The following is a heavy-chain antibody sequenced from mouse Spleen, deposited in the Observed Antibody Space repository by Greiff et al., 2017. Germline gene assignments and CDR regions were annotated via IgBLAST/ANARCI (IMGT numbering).Heavy chain of an antibody. CDR3: ARHYGSPYAMDY. J-gene: IGHJ4*01. V-gene: IGHV5-9-3*01. CDR1: GFTFSSYA. CDR2: ISSGGGNT. Sequence: EVQRVESGGGLVKLGGSLKLSCAASGFTFSSYAMSWVRQTPEKRLEWVATISSGGGNTYYPDSVKGRFTISRDNAKNTLYLQMSSLKSEDTAMYYCARHYGSPYAMDYWGQGTSVTVSS. D-gene: IGHD1-1*01.